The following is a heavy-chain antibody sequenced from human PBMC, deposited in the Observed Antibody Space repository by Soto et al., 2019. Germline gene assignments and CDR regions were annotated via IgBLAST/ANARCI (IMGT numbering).Heavy chain of an antibody. CDR3: ARGFYYSNYLDVPNWFDP. D-gene: IGHD4-4*01. CDR1: GGSISSYY. J-gene: IGHJ5*02. CDR2: IYYSGST. Sequence: QVQLQESGPGLVKPSETLSLTCTVSGGSISSYYWCWIRQPPGKGLEWIGYIYYSGSTNNNPSLKCLVTISVDTSKNQSSLKLSSVTAADTAVYYCARGFYYSNYLDVPNWFDPWGQGTLVTVSS. V-gene: IGHV4-59*01.